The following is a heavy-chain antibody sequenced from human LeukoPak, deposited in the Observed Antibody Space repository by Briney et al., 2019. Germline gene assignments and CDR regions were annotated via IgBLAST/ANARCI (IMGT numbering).Heavy chain of an antibody. Sequence: SQTLSLTCTVSDGSISSGGYYWSWIRQHPGKGLEWIGYIYYSGSTYYNPSLKSRVTISVDTSKNQFSLKLSSVTAADTAVYYCARGLFNSLPVRGYYFDYWGQGTLVAVSS. D-gene: IGHD3-10*01. V-gene: IGHV4-31*03. CDR3: ARGLFNSLPVRGYYFDY. CDR1: DGSISSGGYY. J-gene: IGHJ4*02. CDR2: IYYSGST.